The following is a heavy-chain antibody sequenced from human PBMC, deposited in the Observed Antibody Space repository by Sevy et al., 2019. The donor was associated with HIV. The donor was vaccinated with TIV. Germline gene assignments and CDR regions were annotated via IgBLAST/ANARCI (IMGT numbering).Heavy chain of an antibody. CDR1: GYSFTSYW. Sequence: GESLKISCKGSGYSFTSYWIGWVRQVPGKGLEWVGIIYPGDSDTRYSRSFQGQVTISANKSISTAYLQWSGLKASDTAMYYCARGAAAAGTRWFDPWGQGTLVTVSS. CDR2: IYPGDSDT. CDR3: ARGAAAAGTRWFDP. J-gene: IGHJ5*02. D-gene: IGHD6-13*01. V-gene: IGHV5-51*01.